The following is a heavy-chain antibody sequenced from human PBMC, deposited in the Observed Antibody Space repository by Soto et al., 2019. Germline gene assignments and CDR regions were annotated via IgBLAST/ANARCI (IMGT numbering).Heavy chain of an antibody. D-gene: IGHD2-2*01. CDR3: AREVGGYCSSTSCYEAGYFDY. CDR1: GGSISSGGYS. CDR2: IYHSGST. V-gene: IGHV4-30-2*01. J-gene: IGHJ4*02. Sequence: QLQLQESGSGLVKPSQTLSLTCAVSGGSISSGGYSWSWIRQPPGKGLEWIGYIYHSGSTYYNPSHKSRVTISVDRSKNQFSLKLSSVTAADTAVYYCAREVGGYCSSTSCYEAGYFDYWGQGTLVTVSS.